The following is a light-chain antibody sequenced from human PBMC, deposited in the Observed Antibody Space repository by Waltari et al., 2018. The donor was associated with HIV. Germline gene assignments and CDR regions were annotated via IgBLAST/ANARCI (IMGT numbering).Light chain of an antibody. Sequence: EIVLTQSPGTLSLSPGERATLSCRASQSVGSYLAWYQQKPGQAPSLLIYDASNRATGIPAMFSGSGSGTDFTLTISSLEPEDFAVYYCQHRSSWPRGTFGQGTKLEIK. CDR2: DAS. V-gene: IGKV3-11*01. CDR3: QHRSSWPRGT. J-gene: IGKJ2*01. CDR1: QSVGSY.